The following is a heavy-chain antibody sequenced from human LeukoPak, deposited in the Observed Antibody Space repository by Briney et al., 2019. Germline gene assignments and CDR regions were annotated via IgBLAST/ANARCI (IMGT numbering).Heavy chain of an antibody. D-gene: IGHD1-26*01. V-gene: IGHV3-48*03. CDR1: GFTFSRYE. CDR2: ISSSGSII. J-gene: IGHJ4*02. Sequence: GGSLRLSCADSGFTFSRYEMHWVRQAPGKGLEWVSYISSSGSIIYYADSVKGRLTISRDNSKNTLYLQMNSLRAEDTAVYYCAKELVAGSYSPSPPDYWGQGTLVTVSS. CDR3: AKELVAGSYSPSPPDY.